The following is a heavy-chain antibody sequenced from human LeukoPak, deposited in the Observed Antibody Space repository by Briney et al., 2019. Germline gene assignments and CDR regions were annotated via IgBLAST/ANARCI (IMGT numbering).Heavy chain of an antibody. Sequence: GGSLRLSCAASGFTFSSYSMNWVRQAPGKGLEWVSYISSSSSTIYYADSVKGRFTISRDNAKSSLYLQMNSLRDEDTAVYYCASGGGYYYDSSGYFAWGQGTLVTVSS. CDR1: GFTFSSYS. CDR3: ASGGGYYYDSSGYFA. V-gene: IGHV3-48*02. CDR2: ISSSSSTI. D-gene: IGHD3-22*01. J-gene: IGHJ5*02.